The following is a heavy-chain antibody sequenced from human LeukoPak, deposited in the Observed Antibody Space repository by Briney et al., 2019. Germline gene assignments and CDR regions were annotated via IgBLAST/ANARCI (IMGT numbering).Heavy chain of an antibody. D-gene: IGHD6-19*01. J-gene: IGHJ6*02. Sequence: SVNVSCKASGGTFSSYAISWVRQAPGQGLEWMGGIIPIFGTANYAQKFQGRVTITADESTSTAYMELSSLRSEDTAVYYCARGGGIAVAGPQYGYYYGMDVWGQGTTVTVSS. CDR2: IIPIFGTA. CDR3: ARGGGIAVAGPQYGYYYGMDV. CDR1: GGTFSSYA. V-gene: IGHV1-69*13.